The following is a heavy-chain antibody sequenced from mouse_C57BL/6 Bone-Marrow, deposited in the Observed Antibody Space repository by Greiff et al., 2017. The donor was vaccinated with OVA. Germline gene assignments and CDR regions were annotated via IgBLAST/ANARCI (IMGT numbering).Heavy chain of an antibody. Sequence: QVQLQQSGPGLVQPSQSLSITCTVSGFSLTSYGVHWVRQSPGKGLEWLGVIWSGGSTDYNAAFISSLSISKDNSKSQVFFKMTSLQADDTAIYYWARRGDYYGSSSRGYFDVWGTGTTVTVSS. CDR1: GFSLTSYG. CDR2: IWSGGST. D-gene: IGHD1-1*01. CDR3: ARRGDYYGSSSRGYFDV. J-gene: IGHJ1*03. V-gene: IGHV2-2*01.